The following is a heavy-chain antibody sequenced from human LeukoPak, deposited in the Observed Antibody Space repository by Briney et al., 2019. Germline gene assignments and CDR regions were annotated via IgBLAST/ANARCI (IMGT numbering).Heavy chain of an antibody. CDR1: GFTFSSYA. V-gene: IGHV3-23*01. J-gene: IGHJ4*02. CDR3: AKGNGYSYGRYYFDY. CDR2: ITASGGNT. D-gene: IGHD5-18*01. Sequence: GGSLRLSCAASGFTFSSYAMGWVRQAPGKGLEWVSAITASGGNTYYADSVKGRFTIYRDNSKNTLYLQVNSVRAEDTAVYYCAKGNGYSYGRYYFDYWGQGTLVTVSS.